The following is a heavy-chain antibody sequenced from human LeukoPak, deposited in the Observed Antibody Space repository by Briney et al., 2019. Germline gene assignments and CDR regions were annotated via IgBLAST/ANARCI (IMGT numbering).Heavy chain of an antibody. CDR3: ARDAPDSTMIVVVITSYYFDY. CDR2: IKQDGSEK. V-gene: IGHV3-7*01. D-gene: IGHD3-22*01. J-gene: IGHJ4*02. CDR1: GFTFSSYW. Sequence: GGSLRLSCAASGFTFSSYWMSWVRQAPGKGLEWVANIKQDGSEKYYVDSVKGRFTISRDNAKNSLYLQMNSLRAEDTAVYYCARDAPDSTMIVVVITSYYFDYWGQGTLVTVSS.